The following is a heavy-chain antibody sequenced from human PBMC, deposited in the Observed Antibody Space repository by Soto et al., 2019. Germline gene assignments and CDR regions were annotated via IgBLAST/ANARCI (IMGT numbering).Heavy chain of an antibody. Sequence: QVQLVQSGADVKKPGASVKISCKSSGYTFTSYYMHWVRQAPGQGLEWMGMINPSGGSTNYAQRFQGRVTMSRDTSTSTVYMDLSDLRSEDTAVYYCARGFCTTTTCLVGDFWGQGTLVTVSS. CDR2: INPSGGST. V-gene: IGHV1-46*01. CDR1: GYTFTSYY. J-gene: IGHJ4*02. CDR3: ARGFCTTTTCLVGDF. D-gene: IGHD2-2*01.